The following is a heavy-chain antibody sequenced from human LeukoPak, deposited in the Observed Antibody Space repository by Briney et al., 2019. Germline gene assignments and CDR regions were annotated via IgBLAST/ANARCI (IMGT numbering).Heavy chain of an antibody. D-gene: IGHD3-10*01. Sequence: ASVKVSCKASGYTFTGYYMHWVRQPPGQGLEWMGWINPNSGGTNYAQKFQGRVTMTRDTSISTAYMELSRLRSDDAAVYYCARMVRGVYNWFDPWGQGTLVTVSS. J-gene: IGHJ5*02. CDR1: GYTFTGYY. V-gene: IGHV1-2*02. CDR3: ARMVRGVYNWFDP. CDR2: INPNSGGT.